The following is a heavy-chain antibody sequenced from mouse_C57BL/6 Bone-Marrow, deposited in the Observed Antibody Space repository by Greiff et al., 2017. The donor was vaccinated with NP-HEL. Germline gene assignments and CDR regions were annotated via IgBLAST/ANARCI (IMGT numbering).Heavy chain of an antibody. CDR3: ASSRAWFAY. CDR2: IDPSDSYT. J-gene: IGHJ3*01. CDR1: GYTFTSYW. V-gene: IGHV1-69*01. Sequence: QVQLQQSGAELVMPGASVKLSCKASGYTFTSYWMHWVKQRPGQGLEWIGEIDPSDSYTNYNQKFKGKSTLTVDKSSSTAYMQLSSLTSEDSAVYYCASSRAWFAYWGQGTLVTVSA.